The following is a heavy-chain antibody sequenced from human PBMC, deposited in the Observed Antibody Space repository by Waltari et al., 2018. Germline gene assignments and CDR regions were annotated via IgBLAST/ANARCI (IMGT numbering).Heavy chain of an antibody. J-gene: IGHJ4*02. D-gene: IGHD3-22*01. CDR2: IIPILGIA. Sequence: QVQLVQSGAEVKKPGSSVKVSCKASGGTFSSYAISWVRQAPGQGLEWMGGIIPILGIANYAQKFQGRVTITADESTSTAYMELSSLRSEDTAVYYCARGHYVYYYDSSGGYFDYWGQGTLVTVSS. V-gene: IGHV1-69*04. CDR1: GGTFSSYA. CDR3: ARGHYVYYYDSSGGYFDY.